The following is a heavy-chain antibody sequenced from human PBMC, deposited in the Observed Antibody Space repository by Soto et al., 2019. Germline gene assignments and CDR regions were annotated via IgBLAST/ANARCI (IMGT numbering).Heavy chain of an antibody. CDR3: ARHANGGSYPMDH. CDR2: IYSSGRA. J-gene: IGHJ4*02. D-gene: IGHD3-16*02. V-gene: IGHV4-59*08. CDR1: GGSISGYY. Sequence: QVQLQESGPGLVKPSETLSVTCDVSGGSISGYYWAWIRQPPGRGLEYLGRIYSSGRANYNPSLADRITMSVDTSMTQFSRALRSVSDADTAVYYCARHANGGSYPMDHWGRGTLVTVSS.